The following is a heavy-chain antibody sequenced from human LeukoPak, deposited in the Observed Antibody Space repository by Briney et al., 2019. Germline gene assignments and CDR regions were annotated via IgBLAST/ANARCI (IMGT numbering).Heavy chain of an antibody. J-gene: IGHJ4*02. D-gene: IGHD5-24*01. CDR3: ARTRADGYNDY. CDR2: IYYTGST. V-gene: IGHV4-59*08. Sequence: PSETLSLTCTVSGGSISNYYWGWMRQPPGEGLEWIGYIYYTGSTNYNPSLKSRVTISVDMSKMQFSLNLNSVTAADTAIYYCARTRADGYNDYWGQGTLVTVSS. CDR1: GGSISNYY.